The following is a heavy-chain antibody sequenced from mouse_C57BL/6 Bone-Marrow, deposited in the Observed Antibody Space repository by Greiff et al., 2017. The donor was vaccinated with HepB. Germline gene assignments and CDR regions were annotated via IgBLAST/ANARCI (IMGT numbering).Heavy chain of an antibody. CDR3: ARKDSNYSYYYAMDY. J-gene: IGHJ4*01. CDR1: GFTFSDYG. Sequence: EVKLMESGGGLVKPGGSLKLSCAASGFTFSDYGMHWVRQAPEKGLEWVAYISSGSSTIYYADTVKGRFTISRDNAKNTLFLQMTSLRSEDTAMYYCARKDSNYSYYYAMDYWGQGTSVTVSS. CDR2: ISSGSSTI. V-gene: IGHV5-17*01. D-gene: IGHD2-5*01.